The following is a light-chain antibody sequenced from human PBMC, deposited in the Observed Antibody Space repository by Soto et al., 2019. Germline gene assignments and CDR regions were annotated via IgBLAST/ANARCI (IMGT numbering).Light chain of an antibody. CDR2: LGS. J-gene: IGKJ2*01. V-gene: IGKV2-28*01. CDR1: QSLLHSNGYNY. Sequence: DIVMTQSPLSLPVTPGEPASISCRSSQSLLHSNGYNYLDWYLQKPGQSPQLLIYLGSNRASGVPDRFSGSGSGTDFTLKISRVEADDVGVYYCMQALLTGYTFGQGTKLEIK. CDR3: MQALLTGYT.